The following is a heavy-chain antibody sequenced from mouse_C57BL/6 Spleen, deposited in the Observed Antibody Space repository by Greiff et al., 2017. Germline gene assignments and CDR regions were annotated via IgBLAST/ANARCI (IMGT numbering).Heavy chain of an antibody. Sequence: QVQLQQSGAELVKPGASVKITCKASGYAFSSYWMNWVKQRPGKGLEWIGQIYPGDGDTNYNGKFKGKATLTADKSSSTAYMQLSSLTSEDSAVYFCARSSWDWYFDVWGTGTTVTVSS. CDR3: ARSSWDWYFDV. J-gene: IGHJ1*03. V-gene: IGHV1-80*01. CDR2: IYPGDGDT. D-gene: IGHD4-1*01. CDR1: GYAFSSYW.